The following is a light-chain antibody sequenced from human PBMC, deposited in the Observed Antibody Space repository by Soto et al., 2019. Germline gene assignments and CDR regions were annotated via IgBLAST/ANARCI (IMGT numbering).Light chain of an antibody. CDR3: SSYTSSSTLVV. Sequence: QSALTQPASVSGSPGQSITISCTGTSSDIGGYNYVSWYQLHPAKAPKLMIYDVSNRPSGVSNRFSGSKSGNTASLTISGLQAEDEADYYCSSYTSSSTLVVFGGGTKLTVL. CDR1: SSDIGGYNY. CDR2: DVS. V-gene: IGLV2-14*01. J-gene: IGLJ2*01.